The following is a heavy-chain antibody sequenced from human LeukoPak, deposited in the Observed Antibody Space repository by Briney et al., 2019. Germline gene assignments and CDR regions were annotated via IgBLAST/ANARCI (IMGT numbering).Heavy chain of an antibody. CDR3: ARVPIVATITYFDY. D-gene: IGHD5-12*01. CDR2: IIPIFGTA. CDR1: GGTFSSYA. J-gene: IGHJ4*02. V-gene: IGHV1-69*06. Sequence: SEKVSCKASGGTFSSYAISWVRQAPGQGLEWMGGIIPIFGTANYAQKFQGRVTITADKSTSTAYMELSSLRSEDTAVYYCARVPIVATITYFDYWGQGTLVTVSS.